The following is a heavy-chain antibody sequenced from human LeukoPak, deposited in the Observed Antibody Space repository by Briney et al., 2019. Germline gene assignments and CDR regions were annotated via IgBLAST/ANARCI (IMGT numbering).Heavy chain of an antibody. CDR2: INSDGSST. D-gene: IGHD3-10*01. J-gene: IGHJ4*02. V-gene: IGHV3-74*01. Sequence: GGSLRLSCAASGFTFSSYWMHWVRQAPGKGLVWVSRINSDGSSTSYADSVKGRLTISRDNAKNTLHLQMNSLRAEDTAVYYCARWYYGSGSYHFDYWGQGTLVTVSS. CDR1: GFTFSSYW. CDR3: ARWYYGSGSYHFDY.